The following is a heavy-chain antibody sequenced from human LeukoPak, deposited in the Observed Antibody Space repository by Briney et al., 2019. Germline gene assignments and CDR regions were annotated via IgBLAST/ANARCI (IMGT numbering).Heavy chain of an antibody. D-gene: IGHD3-22*01. Sequence: SVKVSCKASGGTFNTYAITWVRQAPGQGLEWMGGIIPISGTTNYAQKFQGRITITADESTSTAYMELSSLRSEDTAVYYCALLPLGASRGTRDAFDIWGQGTMVTVSS. CDR2: IIPISGTT. V-gene: IGHV1-69*13. CDR1: GGTFNTYA. J-gene: IGHJ3*02. CDR3: ALLPLGASRGTRDAFDI.